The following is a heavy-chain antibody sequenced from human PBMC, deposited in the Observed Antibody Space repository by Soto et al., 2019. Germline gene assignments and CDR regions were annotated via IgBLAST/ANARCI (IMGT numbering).Heavy chain of an antibody. D-gene: IGHD2-8*01. Sequence: PGGSLRLSCRGSGFLFSSSTMTCVRQAPGKGLEWVSSISKTRSNIYYADSVKGRFTVSRDNAERSLFLHMNSLRAEDTAVYFCARALEEMYAIWGQGTLVIVSS. CDR2: ISKTRSNI. V-gene: IGHV3-21*01. J-gene: IGHJ4*02. CDR1: GFLFSSST. CDR3: ARALEEMYAI.